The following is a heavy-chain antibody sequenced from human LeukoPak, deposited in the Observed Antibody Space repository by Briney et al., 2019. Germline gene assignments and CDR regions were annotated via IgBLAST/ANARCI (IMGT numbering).Heavy chain of an antibody. V-gene: IGHV3-53*01. J-gene: IGHJ4*02. CDR2: IYSGGST. CDR1: GFTVSSNY. D-gene: IGHD6-19*01. CDR3: VKDSGWFHFDS. Sequence: QTGGSLRLSCAASGFTVSSNYMSWVRQAPGKGLEWVSVIYSGGSTYYADSVKGRFTTSRDNAKSSLHLQMNGLRAEDTAMYYCVKDSGWFHFDSWGQGTLVTVSS.